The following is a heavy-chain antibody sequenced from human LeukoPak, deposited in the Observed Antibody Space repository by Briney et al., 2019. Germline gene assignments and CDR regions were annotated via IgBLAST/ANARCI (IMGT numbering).Heavy chain of an antibody. J-gene: IGHJ5*02. D-gene: IGHD3-16*02. V-gene: IGHV1-18*01. CDR1: GYTFTSYG. CDR3: ARAPRYTRWFDP. CDR2: ISAYNGNT. Sequence: ASVKVSCKASGYTFTSYGISWVRQAPGQGLEWMGWISAYNGNTNYAQKLQGRVTMTTDTSTSTAYMELRSLRSDDTAVYYRARAPRYTRWFDPWGQGTLVTVSS.